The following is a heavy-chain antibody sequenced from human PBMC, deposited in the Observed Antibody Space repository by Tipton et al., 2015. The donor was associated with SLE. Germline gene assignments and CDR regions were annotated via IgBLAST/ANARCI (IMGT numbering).Heavy chain of an antibody. CDR1: GGSISSHY. V-gene: IGHV4-39*07. J-gene: IGHJ4*02. CDR3: ASPCDYYDSSGYYPFGY. D-gene: IGHD3-22*01. Sequence: TLSLTCTVSGGSISSHYWGWIRQPPGKGLEWIGSIYYSGSTYYNPSLKSRVTISVDTSKNQFSLKLSSVTAADTAVYYCASPCDYYDSSGYYPFGYWGQGTLVTVSS. CDR2: IYYSGST.